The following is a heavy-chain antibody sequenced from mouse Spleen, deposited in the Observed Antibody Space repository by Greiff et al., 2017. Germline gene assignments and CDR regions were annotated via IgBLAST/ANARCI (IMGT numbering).Heavy chain of an antibody. D-gene: IGHD3-1*01. J-gene: IGHJ4*01. Sequence: VHLVESGAELVRPGASVTLSCKASGYTFTDYEMHWVKQTPVHGLEWIGAIDPETGGTAYNQKFKGKAILTADKSSSTAYMELRSLTSEDSAVYYCTREAARATPYAMDYWGQGTSVTVSS. CDR2: IDPETGGT. CDR3: TREAARATPYAMDY. CDR1: GYTFTDYE. V-gene: IGHV1-15*01.